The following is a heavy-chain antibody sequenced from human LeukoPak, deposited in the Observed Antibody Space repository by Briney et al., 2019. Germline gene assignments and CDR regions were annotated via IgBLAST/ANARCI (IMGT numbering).Heavy chain of an antibody. Sequence: SETLSLACAVSGYSISSGYYWGWIRQPPRKGLEWIGSIYHNGNTYYNPSLKSRVTISVDTSKNQFSLKLSSVTAADTAVYFCARARNYYDSSDYYYEGDAFDIWGQGTMVTVSS. CDR1: GYSISSGYY. CDR2: IYHNGNT. D-gene: IGHD3-22*01. V-gene: IGHV4-38-2*01. CDR3: ARARNYYDSSDYYYEGDAFDI. J-gene: IGHJ3*02.